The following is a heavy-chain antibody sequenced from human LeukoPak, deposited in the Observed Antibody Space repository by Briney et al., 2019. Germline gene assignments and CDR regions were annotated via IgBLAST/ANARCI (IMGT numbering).Heavy chain of an antibody. D-gene: IGHD2-2*01. V-gene: IGHV3-20*04. CDR3: ARVRYCSSTSCYFFDY. Sequence: GGSLRLSCAASGFTFDDYGMSWVRQAPGKGLEWVSGINWNGGSTGYADSVKGRFTISRGNAKNSLYLQMNSLRAEDTALYYCARVRYCSSTSCYFFDYWGQGTLVTVSS. CDR2: INWNGGST. J-gene: IGHJ4*02. CDR1: GFTFDDYG.